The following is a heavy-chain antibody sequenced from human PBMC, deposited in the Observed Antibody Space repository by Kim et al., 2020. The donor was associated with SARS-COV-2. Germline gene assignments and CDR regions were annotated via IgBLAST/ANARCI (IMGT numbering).Heavy chain of an antibody. J-gene: IGHJ5*02. V-gene: IGHV1-69*13. Sequence: SVKVSCKASGGTFSSYAISWVRQAPGQGLEWMGGIIPIFGTANYAQKFQGRVTITADESTSTAYMELSSLRSEDTAVYYCARDESGYDWGVGRWFDPWGQGTLVTVSS. CDR2: IIPIFGTA. CDR3: ARDESGYDWGVGRWFDP. CDR1: GGTFSSYA. D-gene: IGHD5-12*01.